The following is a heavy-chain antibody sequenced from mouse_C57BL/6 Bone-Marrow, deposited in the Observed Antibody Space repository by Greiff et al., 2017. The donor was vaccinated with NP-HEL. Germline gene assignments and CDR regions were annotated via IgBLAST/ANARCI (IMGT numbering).Heavy chain of an antibody. V-gene: IGHV1-54*01. D-gene: IGHD1-1*01. Sequence: VQLQESGAELVRPGTSVKVSCKASGYAFTNYLIEWVKQRPGPGLEWIGVINPGSGGTNYNEKFKGKATLTADKSSSTAYMQLSSLTSEDSAVYFCARDYYGSLYYFDYWGQGTTLTVSS. CDR1: GYAFTNYL. CDR3: ARDYYGSLYYFDY. CDR2: INPGSGGT. J-gene: IGHJ2*01.